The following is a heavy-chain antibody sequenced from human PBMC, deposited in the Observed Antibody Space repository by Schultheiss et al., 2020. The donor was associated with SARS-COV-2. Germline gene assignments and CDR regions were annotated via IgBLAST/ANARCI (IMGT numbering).Heavy chain of an antibody. V-gene: IGHV3-74*01. CDR3: ASLPIVATIYKRRDAFDI. CDR1: GFTFSSYS. Sequence: GESLKISCAASGFTFSSYSMNWVRQAPGKGLVWVSRINSDGSSTSYADSVKGRFTISRDNAKNTLYLQMNSLRAEDTAVYYCASLPIVATIYKRRDAFDIWGQGTMVTVSS. J-gene: IGHJ3*02. CDR2: INSDGSST. D-gene: IGHD5-12*01.